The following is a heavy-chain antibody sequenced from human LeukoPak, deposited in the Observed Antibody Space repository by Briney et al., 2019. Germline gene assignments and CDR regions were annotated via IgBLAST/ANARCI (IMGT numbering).Heavy chain of an antibody. J-gene: IGHJ4*02. CDR2: ISGGGAGT. Sequence: GGSLRLSCAASGLSFSFYTMSWVRQAPGKGLEWVSSISGGGAGTYYADSVRGRFTISRDNSKNTLYLQMNSLRAEDTALYYCAKDFVRYNIQFDYWGQGALVTVSS. V-gene: IGHV3-23*01. CDR3: AKDFVRYNIQFDY. D-gene: IGHD1-1*01. CDR1: GLSFSFYT.